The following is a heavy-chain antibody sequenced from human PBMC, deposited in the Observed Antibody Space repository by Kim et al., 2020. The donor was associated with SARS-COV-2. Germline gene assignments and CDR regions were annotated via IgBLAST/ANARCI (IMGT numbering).Heavy chain of an antibody. V-gene: IGHV3-11*05. D-gene: IGHD6-19*01. CDR2: ISSSSSYT. CDR1: GFTFSDYY. J-gene: IGHJ4*02. CDR3: ARDPFFLYSSGWYYFDY. Sequence: GGSLRLSCAASGFTFSDYYMSWIRQAPGKGLEWVSYISSSSSYTNYADSVKGRFTISRDNAKNSLYLQMNSLRAEDTAVYYCARDPFFLYSSGWYYFDYWGQGTLVTVSS.